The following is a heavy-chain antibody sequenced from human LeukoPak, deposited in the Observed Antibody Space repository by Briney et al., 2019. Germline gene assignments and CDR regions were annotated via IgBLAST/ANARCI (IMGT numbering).Heavy chain of an antibody. CDR1: RFTFSDYS. J-gene: IGHJ5*02. CDR2: INNSSSST. CDR3: ARDPSSGWYLKGWFDP. Sequence: GGSLRLSCAASRFTFSDYSMSWIRQAPGKGLECVSHINNSSSSTDYGDSVKGRFTISRDNAKTSLYLQMNRLRAEDTAVYYCARDPSSGWYLKGWFDPWGQGTLVTVSS. D-gene: IGHD6-19*01. V-gene: IGHV3-11*04.